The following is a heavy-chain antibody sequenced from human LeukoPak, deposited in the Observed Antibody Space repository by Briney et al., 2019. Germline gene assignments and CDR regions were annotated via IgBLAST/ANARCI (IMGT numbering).Heavy chain of an antibody. V-gene: IGHV3-49*04. D-gene: IGHD2-15*01. Sequence: GGSLRLSCTASGFTFGDYAMSWVRQAPGKGLEWVGFIRSKAYGGTTEYAASVKGRFTISRDDSKSIAYLQMNSLKTEDTAVYYCARDIGYCSGGSCHGFWFDPWGQGTLVTVSS. CDR1: GFTFGDYA. CDR3: ARDIGYCSGGSCHGFWFDP. J-gene: IGHJ5*02. CDR2: IRSKAYGGTT.